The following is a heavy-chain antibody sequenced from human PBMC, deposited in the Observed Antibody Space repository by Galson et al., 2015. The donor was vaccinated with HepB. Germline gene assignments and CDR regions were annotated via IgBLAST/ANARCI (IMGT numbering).Heavy chain of an antibody. V-gene: IGHV3-23*01. Sequence: SLRLSCAAYGFSFSSYAMSWVRQAPGKGLEWVSASGRTGNTYFADSVKGRFSVSRDISKNTLFLHMNNLKTEDTAVYYCAKNQEGSFTYLDYWGQGTLVTVSS. CDR2: SGRTGNT. CDR3: AKNQEGSFTYLDY. CDR1: GFSFSSYA. J-gene: IGHJ4*02. D-gene: IGHD3-10*01.